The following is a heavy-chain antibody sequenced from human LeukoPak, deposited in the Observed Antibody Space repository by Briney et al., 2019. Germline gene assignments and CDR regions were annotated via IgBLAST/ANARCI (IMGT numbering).Heavy chain of an antibody. Sequence: SGGTLRLSCAGSGFTFSSYGMSWGRQAQGKGVEWGSYISSSGSNIHYADSVKGRFTISRDNAKNSLYLQMNSLRAADTAVYYCAGLYETSGSHAFDICGQGTMVTVSS. CDR3: AGLYETSGSHAFDI. D-gene: IGHD3-22*01. J-gene: IGHJ3*02. V-gene: IGHV3-48*04. CDR1: GFTFSSYG. CDR2: ISSSGSNI.